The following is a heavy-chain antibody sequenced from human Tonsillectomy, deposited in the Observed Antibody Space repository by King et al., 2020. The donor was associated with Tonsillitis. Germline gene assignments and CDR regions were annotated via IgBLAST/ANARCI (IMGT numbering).Heavy chain of an antibody. CDR2: IRYDGSNK. J-gene: IGHJ4*02. CDR3: AKAPLRAGGQLKPIDY. D-gene: IGHD5-18*01. V-gene: IGHV3-30*02. Sequence: VQLVESGGGVVQPGGSLRLSCAASGFTFSSYGMHWVRQAPGKGLEWVAFIRYDGSNKYYADSVKGRFTISRDNSKNTLYLQMNSLRAEDTAVYHCAKAPLRAGGQLKPIDYWGQGTLVTVSS. CDR1: GFTFSSYG.